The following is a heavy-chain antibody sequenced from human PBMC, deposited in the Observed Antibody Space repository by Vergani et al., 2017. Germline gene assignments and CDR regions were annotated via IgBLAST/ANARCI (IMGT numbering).Heavy chain of an antibody. D-gene: IGHD5-24*01. J-gene: IGHJ6*02. Sequence: QVQLQQWGAGLLKPSETLSLTCAVYGGSFSGYYWSWIRQPPGKGLEWIGEINHSGSTNYNPSLKGRVTISVDTSKNQFHLKLSSVTAADTAVYYCARWRRSYYYYGMDVWGQGTTVTVSS. CDR1: GGSFSGYY. V-gene: IGHV4-34*01. CDR3: ARWRRSYYYYGMDV. CDR2: INHSGST.